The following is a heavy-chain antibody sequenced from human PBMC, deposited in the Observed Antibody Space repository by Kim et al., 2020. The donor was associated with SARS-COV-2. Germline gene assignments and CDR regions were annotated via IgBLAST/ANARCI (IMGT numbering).Heavy chain of an antibody. Sequence: RVIISVDTSKNQFSLKLSSVTAADTAVYYCARDSPRLLWFGDGGGKAFDIWGQGTMVTVSS. CDR3: ARDSPRLLWFGDGGGKAFDI. J-gene: IGHJ3*02. V-gene: IGHV4-30-2*05. D-gene: IGHD3-10*01.